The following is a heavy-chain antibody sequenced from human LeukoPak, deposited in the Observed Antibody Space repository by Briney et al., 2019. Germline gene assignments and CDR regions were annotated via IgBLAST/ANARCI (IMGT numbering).Heavy chain of an antibody. D-gene: IGHD2-15*01. CDR2: IGTSGANT. J-gene: IGHJ4*02. V-gene: IGHV3-23*01. Sequence: GGSLRLSCAASGFTFNNYGMGWVRQTPGKGLEWVATIGTSGANTYHADSVKGRFTISRDNSKSTLYLQMNSLRAEDTAVYYCARWSTQTGLYWGQGTLVTVSS. CDR3: ARWSTQTGLY. CDR1: GFTFNNYG.